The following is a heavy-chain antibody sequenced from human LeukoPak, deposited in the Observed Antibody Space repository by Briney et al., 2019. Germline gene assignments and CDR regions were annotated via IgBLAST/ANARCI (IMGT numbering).Heavy chain of an antibody. V-gene: IGHV3-30*18. CDR1: GFTFSSYG. D-gene: IGHD5-18*01. Sequence: GGSLRLSCAVSGFTFSSYGMHWVRQAPGKGLEWVAFISYDGSYKYYADSMKGRFTISRDNSKNTLYLQMNSLRAEDTALFYCAKGKGGYTYGYGHFDYWGQGTLVTVSS. CDR3: AKGKGGYTYGYGHFDY. J-gene: IGHJ4*02. CDR2: ISYDGSYK.